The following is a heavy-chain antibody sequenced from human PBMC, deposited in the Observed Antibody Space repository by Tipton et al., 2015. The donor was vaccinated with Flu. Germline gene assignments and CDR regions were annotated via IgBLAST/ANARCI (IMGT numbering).Heavy chain of an antibody. CDR2: IHTSGTT. D-gene: IGHD3-22*01. J-gene: IGHJ4*02. V-gene: IGHV4-61*02. CDR3: VAARIYFDSTGYYFPFDY. Sequence: TLSLTCTVSGGSISSGNFFWNWIRQPAGKGLEWIGRIHTSGTTYYKPSLKSRVTISLDTSKNHFSLRLTSVTAADTALYYCVAARIYFDSTGYYFPFDYWGQGTLVTVSS. CDR1: GGSISSGNFF.